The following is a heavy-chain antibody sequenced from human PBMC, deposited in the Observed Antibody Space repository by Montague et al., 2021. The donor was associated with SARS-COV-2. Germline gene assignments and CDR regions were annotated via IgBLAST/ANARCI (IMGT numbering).Heavy chain of an antibody. CDR1: GGSISSSSYY. D-gene: IGHD6-13*01. J-gene: IGHJ6*02. Sequence: SETLSLTCTVSGGSISSSSYYWGWIRQPPGKGLEWIGSIYYSGXTXYXXXXKXRDTISVDTSKNQFSLKLSSVTAADTAVYYCARVGRQQLVRLSGMDVWGQGTTVTVSS. CDR2: IYYSGXT. V-gene: IGHV4-39*07. CDR3: ARVGRQQLVRLSGMDV.